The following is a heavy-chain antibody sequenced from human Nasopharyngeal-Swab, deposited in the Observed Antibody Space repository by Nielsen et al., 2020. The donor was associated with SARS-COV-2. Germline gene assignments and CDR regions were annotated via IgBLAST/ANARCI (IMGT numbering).Heavy chain of an antibody. CDR3: ARDEGAHNS. V-gene: IGHV6-1*01. CDR1: GDSVSNDRVA. D-gene: IGHD3-16*01. Sequence: SQTLSLTCAISGDSVSNDRVAWNWIRQSPSRGLEWLGRTYYRSERYNDYAVSVKSRITIKPDPSTNQFSLQLNSVTPEDTAVYYCARDEGAHNSWGQGTLVTVSS. J-gene: IGHJ4*02. CDR2: TYYRSERYN.